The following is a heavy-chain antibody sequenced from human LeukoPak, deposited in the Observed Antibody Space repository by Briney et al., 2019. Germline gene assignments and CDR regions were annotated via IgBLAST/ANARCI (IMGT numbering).Heavy chain of an antibody. Sequence: TGGSLRLSCAASGFTFSSYAMSWVRQAPGKGLEWVSAISGSGGSTYYADSVKGRFTISRDNSKNTLYLQMNSLRAEDTAVYYCAKDDYVDTAMVDAFDIWGQGTMVTVSS. J-gene: IGHJ3*02. D-gene: IGHD5-18*01. CDR3: AKDDYVDTAMVDAFDI. V-gene: IGHV3-23*01. CDR2: ISGSGGST. CDR1: GFTFSSYA.